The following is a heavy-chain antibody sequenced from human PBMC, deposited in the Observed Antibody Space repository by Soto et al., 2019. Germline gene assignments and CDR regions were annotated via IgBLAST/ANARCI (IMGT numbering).Heavy chain of an antibody. J-gene: IGHJ6*02. D-gene: IGHD3-10*01. V-gene: IGHV3-33*01. CDR2: IWYDGSIK. CDR1: GFIFSSYG. CDR3: ARSSPHWAPYYHYYRMDV. Sequence: ESGGGVVQPGTSLTLSCVGSGFIFSSYGMHWVRQAPGKGLEWVAVIWYDGSIKYYADSVQGRFTISRQNSKNTVYLQMHSLSDEDTAVYYCARSSPHWAPYYHYYRMDVRGQGTTVTVSS.